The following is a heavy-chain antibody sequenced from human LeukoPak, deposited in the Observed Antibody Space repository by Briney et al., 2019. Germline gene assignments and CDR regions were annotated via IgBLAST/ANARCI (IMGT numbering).Heavy chain of an antibody. D-gene: IGHD2-2*02. CDR3: ARVGVNYCSSTSCYSYYYYYMDV. Sequence: SETLSLTCTVSGGSISSGSYYWSWIRQPAGKGLEWIGRIYTSGSTNYNPSLKSRVTISVDTSKNQFSLKLSSVTAADTAVYYCARVGVNYCSSTSCYSYYYYYMDVWGKGTTVTVSS. V-gene: IGHV4-61*02. CDR2: IYTSGST. J-gene: IGHJ6*03. CDR1: GGSISSGSYY.